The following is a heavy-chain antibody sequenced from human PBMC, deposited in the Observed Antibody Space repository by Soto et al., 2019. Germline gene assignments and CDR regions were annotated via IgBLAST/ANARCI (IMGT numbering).Heavy chain of an antibody. J-gene: IGHJ2*01. CDR3: ARVSVVTAIRWYSDL. CDR2: IYYSGST. V-gene: IGHV4-59*01. Sequence: QVQLQESGPGLVKPSETLSLTCTVSGGSISSYYWSWIRQPPGKGLEWIGYIYYSGSTNYNPSLKSRVTISVDTSKNQFSLKLSSVTAADTAVYYCARVSVVTAIRWYSDLWGRGTLVTVSS. CDR1: GGSISSYY. D-gene: IGHD2-21*02.